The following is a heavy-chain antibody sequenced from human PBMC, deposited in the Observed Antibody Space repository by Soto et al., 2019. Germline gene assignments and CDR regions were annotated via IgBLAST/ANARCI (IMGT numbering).Heavy chain of an antibody. Sequence: GGSLRLSCAASGFTFSSYAMHWVRQAPGKGLEWVAVISYDGSNKYNADSVKGRFTISRDNSKNTLYLQMNSLGAEDTAGYYCARDPHSSGWYYPHYYYGMDVWGQGTTVTVSS. V-gene: IGHV3-30-3*01. D-gene: IGHD6-19*01. CDR3: ARDPHSSGWYYPHYYYGMDV. CDR2: ISYDGSNK. J-gene: IGHJ6*02. CDR1: GFTFSSYA.